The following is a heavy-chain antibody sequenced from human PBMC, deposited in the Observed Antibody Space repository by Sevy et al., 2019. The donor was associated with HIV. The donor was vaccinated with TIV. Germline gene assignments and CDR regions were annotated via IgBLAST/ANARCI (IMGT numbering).Heavy chain of an antibody. D-gene: IGHD2-8*01. J-gene: IGHJ3*02. CDR1: GFTFSSYS. CDR2: ISSSSSYI. V-gene: IGHV3-21*01. CDR3: ARDRGMVRAFDI. Sequence: GGSLRLSCAASGFTFSSYSMNWVRQAPGKGLEWVSSISSSSSYIYYADSVKGRFTISRDNAKNSLYLQMNSLRAEDTAVYYCARDRGMVRAFDIWGQGTMVIVSS.